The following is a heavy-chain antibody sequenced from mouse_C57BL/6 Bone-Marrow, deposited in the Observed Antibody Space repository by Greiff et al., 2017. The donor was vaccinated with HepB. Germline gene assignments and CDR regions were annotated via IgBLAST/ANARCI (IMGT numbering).Heavy chain of an antibody. CDR3: AKYGNYPYYFDY. CDR2: IYPGDGDT. V-gene: IGHV1-82*01. J-gene: IGHJ2*01. Sequence: QVQLQQSGPELVKPGASVKISCKASGYAFSSSWMNWVKQRPGKGLEWIGRIYPGDGDTNYNGKFKGKAKLTADKSSSTAYMQLSSLTSEDSAVYFCAKYGNYPYYFDYWGQGTTLTVSS. D-gene: IGHD2-1*01. CDR1: GYAFSSSW.